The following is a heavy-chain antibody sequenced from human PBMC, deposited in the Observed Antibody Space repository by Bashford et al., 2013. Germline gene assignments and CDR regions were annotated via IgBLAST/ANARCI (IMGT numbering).Heavy chain of an antibody. D-gene: IGHD2-2*01. Sequence: ASVKVSCKASGYTFTSYGISWVRQAPGQGLEWMGWISAYNGNTNYAQKLQGRVTMTTDTSTSTAYMELSSLRSEDTAVYYCARVLQVPAASSGLRRLANYYYYMDVWGKGTTVTVSS. CDR2: ISAYNGNT. J-gene: IGHJ6*03. CDR1: GYTFTSYG. V-gene: IGHV1-18*01. CDR3: ARVLQVPAASSGLRRLANYYYYMDV.